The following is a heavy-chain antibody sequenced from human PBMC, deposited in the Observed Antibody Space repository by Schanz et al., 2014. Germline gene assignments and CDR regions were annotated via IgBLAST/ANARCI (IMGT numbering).Heavy chain of an antibody. D-gene: IGHD5-12*01. Sequence: QVQLVESGGGVVQPGRSLRLSCAASGFTFSSYSMHWVRQAPGKGLEWVAAMSYDGSIKYYGDSVKGRFTISRDNSRNTLYLQMNSLRTEDTAVYYCASPSGYSDYGTYFDFWGQGTLVTVSS. CDR1: GFTFSSYS. V-gene: IGHV3-30*03. CDR2: MSYDGSIK. J-gene: IGHJ4*02. CDR3: ASPSGYSDYGTYFDF.